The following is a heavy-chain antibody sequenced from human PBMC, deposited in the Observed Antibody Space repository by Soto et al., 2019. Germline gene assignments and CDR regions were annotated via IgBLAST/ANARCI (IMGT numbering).Heavy chain of an antibody. CDR3: AISGYGSYYYYGMDV. CDR2: ISGSGGST. CDR1: GFTFSSYA. V-gene: IGHV3-23*01. D-gene: IGHD1-26*01. J-gene: IGHJ6*02. Sequence: GSLRLSCAASGFTFSSYAMSWVRQAPGKGLEWVSAISGSGGSTYYADSVKGRFTISRDNSKNTLYLQMNSLRAEDTAVYYCAISGYGSYYYYGMDVWGQGTTVTVSS.